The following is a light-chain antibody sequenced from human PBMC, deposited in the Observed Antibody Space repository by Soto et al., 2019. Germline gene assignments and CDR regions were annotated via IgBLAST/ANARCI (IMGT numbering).Light chain of an antibody. V-gene: IGKV3-15*01. J-gene: IGKJ2*02. Sequence: EIVMTQSPDTLSVSPGERATLTCSASQSVSSNLAWYQQKPGQAPRLLIYAASTRATGIPARFSGSGSGADFTLTISSLQSEDFEVYYCHQYNNRPSTFGQGTKVEIK. CDR3: HQYNNRPST. CDR1: QSVSSN. CDR2: AAS.